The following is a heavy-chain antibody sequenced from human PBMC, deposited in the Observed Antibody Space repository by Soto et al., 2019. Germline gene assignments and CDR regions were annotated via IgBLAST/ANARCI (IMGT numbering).Heavy chain of an antibody. V-gene: IGHV1-2*04. D-gene: IGHD6-13*01. Sequence: ASVKVSCKASGYTFTGYYMPWVRQAPGQRLEWTGWINPNSGGTNYAQKFQGWVTMTRDTSISTAYMELSRLRSDDTAVYYCAREGGAAAGRKKGYYYYGMDVWGQGTTVTVSS. CDR3: AREGGAAAGRKKGYYYYGMDV. CDR1: GYTFTGYY. J-gene: IGHJ6*02. CDR2: INPNSGGT.